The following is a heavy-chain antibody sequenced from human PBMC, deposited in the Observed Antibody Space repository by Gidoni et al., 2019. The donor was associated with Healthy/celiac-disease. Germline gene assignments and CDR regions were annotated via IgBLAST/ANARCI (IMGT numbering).Heavy chain of an antibody. CDR2: ISSSGSTI. V-gene: IGHV3-11*01. J-gene: IGHJ6*02. CDR1: GFTFSYSY. CDR3: ARYEGYYDFWSGSGMDV. Sequence: QVQLVESGGGLVKPVGSLSLSCAASGFTFSYSYMSWIRQAPGKGLEWVSYISSSGSTIYYADSVKGRFTISRDNAKNSLYLQMNSLRAEDTAVYYCARYEGYYDFWSGSGMDVWGQGTTVTVSS. D-gene: IGHD3-3*01.